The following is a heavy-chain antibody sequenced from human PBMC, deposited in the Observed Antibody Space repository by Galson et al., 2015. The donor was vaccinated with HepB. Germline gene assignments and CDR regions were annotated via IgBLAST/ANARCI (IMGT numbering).Heavy chain of an antibody. V-gene: IGHV3-48*03. CDR2: ISSTGNTI. D-gene: IGHD3-22*01. CDR1: GFTFSSYE. J-gene: IGHJ4*02. CDR3: ARDFSPTNRVIGGRGGLNY. Sequence: SLRLSCAASGFTFSSYEMNWVRQAPGRGLDWISYISSTGNTIHYADYVKGRFTISRDNSKNTVYLEINSLRAEDTAVYCCARDFSPTNRVIGGRGGLNYWGQGTLVTVSS.